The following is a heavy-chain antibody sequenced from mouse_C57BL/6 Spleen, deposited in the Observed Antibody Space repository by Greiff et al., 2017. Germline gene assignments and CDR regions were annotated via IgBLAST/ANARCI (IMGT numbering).Heavy chain of an antibody. CDR3: ARGGWYFDV. J-gene: IGHJ1*03. CDR1: GYAFSSSW. V-gene: IGHV1-82*01. Sequence: VKLQESGPELVKPGASVKISCKASGYAFSSSWMNWVKQRPGKGLEWIGRIYPGDGDTNYNGKFKGKATLTADKSSSTAYMQLSSLTSEDSAVYFCARGGWYFDVWGTGTTVTVSS. CDR2: IYPGDGDT.